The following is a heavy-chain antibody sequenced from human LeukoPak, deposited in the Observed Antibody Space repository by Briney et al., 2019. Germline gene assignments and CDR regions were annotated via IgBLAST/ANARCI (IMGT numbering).Heavy chain of an antibody. CDR3: ARGGIDYGDYNPFDY. CDR2: VIPIFGTA. V-gene: IGHV1-69*13. J-gene: IGHJ4*02. Sequence: SVKVSCKASGGTFSSYAISWVRQAPGQGLEWMGGVIPIFGTANYAQKFQGRVTITADESTSTAYMELSSLRSEDTAVYYCARGGIDYGDYNPFDYWGQGTLVTVSS. D-gene: IGHD4-17*01. CDR1: GGTFSSYA.